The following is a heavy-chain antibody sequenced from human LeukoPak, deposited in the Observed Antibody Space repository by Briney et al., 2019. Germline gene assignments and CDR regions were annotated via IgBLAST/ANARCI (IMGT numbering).Heavy chain of an antibody. Sequence: GGSLRLSCAASGFTFSSYSMNWVRQAPGKGLEWVSSISSSSSTIYYADSVKGRFTISRDNAENSLYLQMNSLRAEDTAVYYCARFSWGYDSDAFDIWGQGTMVTVSS. CDR2: ISSSSSTI. CDR3: ARFSWGYDSDAFDI. D-gene: IGHD3-10*01. CDR1: GFTFSSYS. J-gene: IGHJ3*02. V-gene: IGHV3-48*01.